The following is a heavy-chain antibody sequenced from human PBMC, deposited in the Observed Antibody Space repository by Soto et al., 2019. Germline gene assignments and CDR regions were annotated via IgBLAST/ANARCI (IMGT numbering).Heavy chain of an antibody. CDR3: AWWDNSGIDY. D-gene: IGHD3-22*01. CDR2: IKQDGSEE. CDR1: GFSFSSYW. V-gene: IGHV3-7*01. Sequence: EVQLVESGGGLVQPGGSLRLSCAASGFSFSSYWLSWVRQAPGKGLEWVANIKQDGSEESYVDSVKGRFTISRDNGKNSLYLQMNGLRAGDTAVYYCAWWDNSGIDYWGQGTLVTVSS. J-gene: IGHJ4*02.